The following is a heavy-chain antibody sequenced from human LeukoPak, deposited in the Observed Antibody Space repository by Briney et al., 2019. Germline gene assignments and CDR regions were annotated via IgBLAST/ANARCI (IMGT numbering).Heavy chain of an antibody. CDR2: ISWNSGSI. CDR3: AKGYGDYLAYFDY. Sequence: GGSLRLSCAASGFTFDDYAMYWVRQAPGKGLEWVSGISWNSGSIGYADSVKGRFTISRDNAKNSLYLQMNSLRAEDTALYYCAKGYGDYLAYFDYWGQGTLVTVSS. CDR1: GFTFDDYA. J-gene: IGHJ4*02. V-gene: IGHV3-9*01. D-gene: IGHD4-17*01.